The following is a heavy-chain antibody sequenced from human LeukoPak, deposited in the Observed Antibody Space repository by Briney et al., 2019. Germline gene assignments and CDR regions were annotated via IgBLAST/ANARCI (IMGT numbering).Heavy chain of an antibody. CDR1: GGSVSSGSYY. V-gene: IGHV4-61*02. CDR3: ARGRRRGYCSSTSCSSPFGY. Sequence: SETLSLTCTVSGGSVSSGSYYWSWIRQPAGKGLEWIGRIYASGSTNYNPSLKSRVTISVDTSKNQFSLKLSSVTAADTAVYYCARGRRRGYCSSTSCSSPFGYWGQGTLVTVSS. D-gene: IGHD2-2*01. J-gene: IGHJ4*02. CDR2: IYASGST.